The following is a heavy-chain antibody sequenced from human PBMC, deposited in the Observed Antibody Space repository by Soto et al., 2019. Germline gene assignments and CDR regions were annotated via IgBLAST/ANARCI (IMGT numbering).Heavy chain of an antibody. D-gene: IGHD5-12*01. V-gene: IGHV3-48*03. J-gene: IGHJ4*02. CDR1: RFTFSTYE. CDR3: VRYCSSTLCNGVATRTFDY. Sequence: GGSLRLSCAASRFTFSTYEMHWVRQAPGKGLEWVSCSSSSGSSVYYADSVKGRFTISRDNSRNSLYLQLNSLRDEDTALYYCVRYCSSTLCNGVATRTFDYWGQGALVTVSS. CDR2: SSSSGSSV.